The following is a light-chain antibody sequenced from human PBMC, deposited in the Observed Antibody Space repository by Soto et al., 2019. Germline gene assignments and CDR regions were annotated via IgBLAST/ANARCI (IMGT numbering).Light chain of an antibody. CDR2: GAS. J-gene: IGKJ4*01. V-gene: IGKV3-15*01. CDR1: QSVCSN. Sequence: EIVMTQSPATLSVSPGERATLSCRASQSVCSNLAWYQQKPGQAPRLLIYGASTRATGIPARFSGSGSGTEITLTISSLQSEYFAVYYCQQYNNWPPPLTFGVGTKVESK. CDR3: QQYNNWPPPLT.